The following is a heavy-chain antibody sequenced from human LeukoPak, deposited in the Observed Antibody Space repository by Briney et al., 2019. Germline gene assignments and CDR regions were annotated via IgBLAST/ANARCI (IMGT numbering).Heavy chain of an antibody. CDR3: TSAVARA. Sequence: GGSLRLSCAASGFTFSIYTMNWVRQAPGKGLEGVSSISSASTSMYYADSVRGRFTISRDNSKNTLYLQMNSLRIEDTAVYYCTSAVARAWGQGTLVTVSS. J-gene: IGHJ5*02. V-gene: IGHV3-21*01. D-gene: IGHD6-19*01. CDR2: ISSASTSM. CDR1: GFTFSIYT.